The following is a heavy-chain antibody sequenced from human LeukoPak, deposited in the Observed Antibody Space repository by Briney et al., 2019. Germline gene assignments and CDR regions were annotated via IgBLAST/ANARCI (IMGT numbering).Heavy chain of an antibody. J-gene: IGHJ6*02. CDR2: IYYSGST. V-gene: IGHV4-59*08. CDR3: ASQGSGSYYNAKAYYYYGMDV. D-gene: IGHD3-10*01. Sequence: SETLSLTCTVSGGSISSYYWSWIRQPPGKGLEWIGYIYYSGSTNYNPSLKSRVTISVDTSKNQFSLKLSSVTAADTAVYYSASQGSGSYYNAKAYYYYGMDVWGQGTTVTVSS. CDR1: GGSISSYY.